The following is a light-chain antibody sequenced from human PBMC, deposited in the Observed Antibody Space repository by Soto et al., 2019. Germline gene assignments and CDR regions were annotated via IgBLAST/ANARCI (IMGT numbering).Light chain of an antibody. Sequence: EIVLTQSPGTLSLSPGEGATLSCRASQNIFSNFLAWYQQKPGQAPRLLIYDASSRDTGVPDRFSGSGSGTDFTLTISRLEPEDFAVYDWQQYSSSPPRMFGQGTRVEVK. CDR1: QNIFSNF. V-gene: IGKV3-20*01. CDR3: QQYSSSPPRM. J-gene: IGKJ1*01. CDR2: DAS.